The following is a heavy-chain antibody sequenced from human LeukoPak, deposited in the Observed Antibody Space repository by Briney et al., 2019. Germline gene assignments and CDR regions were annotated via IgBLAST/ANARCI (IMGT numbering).Heavy chain of an antibody. V-gene: IGHV3-7*04. D-gene: IGHD3-10*01. J-gene: IGHJ5*02. CDR3: VRAHHPGGWFDP. CDR2: INQDGGEI. CDR1: GFTFSSSW. Sequence: PGGSLRLSCAASGFTFSSSWMTWVRQVPGKGLEWVASINQDGGEIHYVDSVKGRFTISRDNAKNSLYLQMNSLTAEDTAVHYCVRAHHPGGWFDPWGQGTLVTVSS.